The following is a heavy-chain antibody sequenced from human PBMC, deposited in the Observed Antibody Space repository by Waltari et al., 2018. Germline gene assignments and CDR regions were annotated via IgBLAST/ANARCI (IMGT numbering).Heavy chain of an antibody. D-gene: IGHD3-3*01. CDR2: IYYSGST. V-gene: IGHV4-39*01. J-gene: IGHJ6*02. Sequence: QLQLQESGPGLVKPSETLSLTCTVSGGSISSSSYYWGWIRPPPGKGREWIGSIYYSGSTYYNPSLKSRVTISVDTSKNQFSLKLSSVTAADTAVYYCASPSRYYDFWSGYYYYYGMDVWGQGTTVTVSS. CDR1: GGSISSSSYY. CDR3: ASPSRYYDFWSGYYYYYGMDV.